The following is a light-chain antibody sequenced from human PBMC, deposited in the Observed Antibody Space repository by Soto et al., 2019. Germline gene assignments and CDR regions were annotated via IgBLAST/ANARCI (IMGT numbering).Light chain of an antibody. CDR1: QSVLYSSNNKNY. V-gene: IGKV4-1*01. CDR3: QQYYRPWT. Sequence: DIVMTQSPDSLAVSLGERATINCKSSQSVLYSSNNKNYLAWYQQKPGQPPKLLIYWASTRESGVPDRFSGSGSGTDFTLTSSSLQAEDVAVSYCQQYYRPWTFGHGTKVEIK. CDR2: WAS. J-gene: IGKJ1*01.